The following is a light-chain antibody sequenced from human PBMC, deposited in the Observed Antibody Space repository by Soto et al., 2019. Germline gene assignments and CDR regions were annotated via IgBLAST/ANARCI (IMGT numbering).Light chain of an antibody. J-gene: IGKJ5*01. CDR3: QHYSSSPPAIT. V-gene: IGKV3D-15*01. Sequence: EIVMTQSPATLSVSPGERATLSCRASQSVSNNLAWYQQKPGQAPRLLIYGASTSATGIPARFSGSGSGTVFTLTISRLEPEDFAVYYCQHYSSSPPAITFGQGTRLEIK. CDR1: QSVSNN. CDR2: GAS.